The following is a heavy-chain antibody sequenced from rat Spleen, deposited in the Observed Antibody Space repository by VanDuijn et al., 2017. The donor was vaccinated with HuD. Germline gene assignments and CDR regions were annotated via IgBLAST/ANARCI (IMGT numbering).Heavy chain of an antibody. J-gene: IGHJ3*01. Sequence: EVQLVESGGGLVQPGRSLKLSCVASGFTFSDYYMAWVRQAPKKGLEWVASISYEGSSTYYGDSVKGRFTISRDNAKSTLYLQMDSLRSEEKASYFCAGQYYGYTDWGQGTLVTVSS. CDR3: AGQYYGYTD. CDR2: ISYEGSST. V-gene: IGHV5-22*01. D-gene: IGHD1-6*01. CDR1: GFTFSDYY.